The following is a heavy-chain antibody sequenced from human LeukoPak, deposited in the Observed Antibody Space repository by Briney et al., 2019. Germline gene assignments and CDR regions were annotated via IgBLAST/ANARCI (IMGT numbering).Heavy chain of an antibody. V-gene: IGHV5-51*01. D-gene: IGHD2-2*01. Sequence: GESLKLSCKASGYPFTTHWIGWVRQLPGKGLEWMGIIYPGNSDTKYIPSFQGRVTISVDESINTAYLQWKTLRASDTAIYYCAGMGLNHCSSSSCGNYHPLDVWGQGTAVTVSS. CDR1: GYPFTTHW. J-gene: IGHJ6*02. CDR3: AGMGLNHCSSSSCGNYHPLDV. CDR2: IYPGNSDT.